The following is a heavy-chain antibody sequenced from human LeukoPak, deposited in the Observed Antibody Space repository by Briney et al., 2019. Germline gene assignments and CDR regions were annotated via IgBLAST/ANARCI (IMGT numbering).Heavy chain of an antibody. CDR3: ARGRTTVDSGSYFEVDY. V-gene: IGHV1-69*13. CDR1: GGTFSSYA. D-gene: IGHD1-26*01. J-gene: IGHJ4*02. Sequence: RASVKVSCKASGGTFSSYAISWVRQAPGQGLEWMGGIIPVFGTANYAQKFQGRVTITADESTSTAYMELSSLGSEDAAVYYCARGRTTVDSGSYFEVDYWGQGTLVTVSS. CDR2: IIPVFGTA.